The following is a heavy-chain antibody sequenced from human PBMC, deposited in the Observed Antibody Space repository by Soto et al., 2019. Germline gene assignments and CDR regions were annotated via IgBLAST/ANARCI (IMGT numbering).Heavy chain of an antibody. CDR3: TTEFPHYYYGMDV. J-gene: IGHJ6*02. CDR2: IKSKTDGGTT. V-gene: IGHV3-15*07. CDR1: GFTFSNAW. Sequence: PGGSLRLSCAASGFTFSNAWMNWVRQAPGKGLEWVGRIKSKTDGGTTDYAAPVKGRFTISRDDSKNTLYLQMNSLKTEDTAVYYCTTEFPHYYYGMDVWGQGTTVTVSS.